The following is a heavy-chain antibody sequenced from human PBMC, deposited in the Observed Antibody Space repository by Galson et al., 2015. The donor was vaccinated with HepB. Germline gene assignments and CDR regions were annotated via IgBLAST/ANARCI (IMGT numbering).Heavy chain of an antibody. CDR2: ISSSGSTI. CDR3: ARESSGSGWYEVTARYYYYYGMDV. D-gene: IGHD6-19*01. Sequence: SLRLSCAASGFTFSSYSMNWVRQAPGKGLEWVSYISSSGSTIYYADSVKGRFTISRDNAKNSLYLQMNSLRAEDTAVYYCARESSGSGWYEVTARYYYYYGMDVWGQGTTVTVSS. J-gene: IGHJ6*02. CDR1: GFTFSSYS. V-gene: IGHV3-48*04.